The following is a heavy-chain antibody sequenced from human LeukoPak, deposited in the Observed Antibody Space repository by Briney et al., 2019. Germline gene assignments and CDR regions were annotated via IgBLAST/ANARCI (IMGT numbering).Heavy chain of an antibody. D-gene: IGHD1-26*01. V-gene: IGHV1-69*13. Sequence: ASVKVSCKASGGTFSSYAISWVRQAPGQGLEWMGGIIPIFGTANYAQKFQGRVTITADESTSTAYMELSSLRSEDTAVYYCARGGRSGSYYSTIDYRGQGALVTVSS. J-gene: IGHJ4*02. CDR2: IIPIFGTA. CDR1: GGTFSSYA. CDR3: ARGGRSGSYYSTIDY.